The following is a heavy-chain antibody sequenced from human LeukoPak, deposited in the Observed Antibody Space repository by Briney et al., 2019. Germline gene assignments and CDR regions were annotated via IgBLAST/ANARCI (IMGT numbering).Heavy chain of an antibody. D-gene: IGHD3-9*01. Sequence: PGGSLRLSCSASGFTFTTYAMAWVRQAPGKGLEWVSAISGSGGSTYYADSVKGRFTISRDNSKNTLYLQMKSLRAEDKALYYCAKDLSYGMDVWGQGTTVTVSS. CDR3: AKDLSYGMDV. CDR1: GFTFTTYA. J-gene: IGHJ6*02. CDR2: ISGSGGST. V-gene: IGHV3-23*01.